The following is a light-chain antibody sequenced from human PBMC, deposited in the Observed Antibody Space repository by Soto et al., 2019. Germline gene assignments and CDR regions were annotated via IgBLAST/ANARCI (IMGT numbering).Light chain of an antibody. V-gene: IGKV1-5*03. CDR1: QSISSW. CDR3: QQYNSYSST. CDR2: KAS. Sequence: DIQMTQSPSTLSASVGDIVTITCLASQSISSWLAWYQQKPGKGPKLLIYKASILESGVPSRFSGSGSGTEFTLTISSLQPDDFATYYCQQYNSYSSTSGQGTKVEIK. J-gene: IGKJ1*01.